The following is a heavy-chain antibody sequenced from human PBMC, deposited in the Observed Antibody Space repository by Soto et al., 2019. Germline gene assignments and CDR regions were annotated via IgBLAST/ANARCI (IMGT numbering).Heavy chain of an antibody. D-gene: IGHD2-2*01. CDR1: GGSISSNNYY. CDR3: ARYCSSTTCYVKAFDI. V-gene: IGHV4-39*01. CDR2: TFYSGTT. J-gene: IGHJ3*02. Sequence: QLQLQESGPGLVKPSETLSLTCTVSGGSISSNNYYWGWIRQPPGKGLEWIGNTFYSGTTHYNPSLKSRVTISVDTPKNQFSLKLSSVTAADTAVYYCARYCSSTTCYVKAFDIWGQGTMVTVSS.